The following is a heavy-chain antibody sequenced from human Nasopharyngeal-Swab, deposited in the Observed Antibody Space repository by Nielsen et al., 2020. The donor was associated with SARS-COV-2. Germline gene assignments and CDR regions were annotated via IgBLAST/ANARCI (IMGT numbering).Heavy chain of an antibody. D-gene: IGHD3-22*01. J-gene: IGHJ3*02. CDR1: GFTFSSYG. CDR3: ARNIAPDYYYDSSGYYDAFDI. Sequence: LSLTCAASGFTFSSYGMHWVRQAPGKGLEWVAVMSYDGRNKYYADSVKGRFTISRDNSKNTLYLQMNSLRAEDTAVYYCARNIAPDYYYDSSGYYDAFDIWGQGTMVTVSS. V-gene: IGHV3-30*03. CDR2: MSYDGRNK.